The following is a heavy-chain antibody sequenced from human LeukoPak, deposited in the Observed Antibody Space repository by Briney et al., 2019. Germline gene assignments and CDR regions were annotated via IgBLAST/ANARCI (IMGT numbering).Heavy chain of an antibody. V-gene: IGHV4-59*01. Sequence: SETLSLTCTVSGGSISSYYWSWIRQPPGKGLEWVGYIYYSGSTNYNPSLKSRVTISVDTSKNQFSLKLSSVTAADTAVYYCARVTPPLPYFDYWGQGTLVTVSS. CDR2: IYYSGST. J-gene: IGHJ4*02. CDR3: ARVTPPLPYFDY. CDR1: GGSISSYY.